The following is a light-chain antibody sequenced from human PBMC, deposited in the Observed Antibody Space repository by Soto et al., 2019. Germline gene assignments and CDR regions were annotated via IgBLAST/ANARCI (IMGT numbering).Light chain of an antibody. J-gene: IGLJ1*01. CDR2: GNS. CDR3: QSADRRLRGYV. V-gene: IGLV1-40*01. CDR1: SSNIGAGYD. Sequence: QSVLTQPPSVSGAPGQRVTISCTGSSSNIGAGYDVHWYQQLPGTAPKLLIYGNSNRTSGVPARFSGSKSGTSASLAITGLEAEYEADYSRQSADRRLRGYVFGTGTKLTVL.